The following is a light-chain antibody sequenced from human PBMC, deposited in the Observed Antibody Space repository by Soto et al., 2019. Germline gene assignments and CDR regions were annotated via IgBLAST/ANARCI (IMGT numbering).Light chain of an antibody. Sequence: EIVLTQSPGTLSLSPGERATLSCRASQSLAGNYLAWYQQKPGQAPRLLIYAASSRATGIPDRFSGSGSGSDFTLTISRLEPEDFAVYYCQQYYTSPPWTFGQGNKVEI. V-gene: IGKV3-20*01. CDR1: QSLAGNY. CDR3: QQYYTSPPWT. J-gene: IGKJ1*01. CDR2: AAS.